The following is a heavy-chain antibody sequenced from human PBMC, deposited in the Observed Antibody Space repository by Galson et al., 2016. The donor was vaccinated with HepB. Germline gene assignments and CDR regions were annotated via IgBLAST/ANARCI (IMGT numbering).Heavy chain of an antibody. Sequence: CAISGDSVSSNSATWNWIRRSPSRGLEWLGRTYYRSKWYNNYAVSVESRIAINPDTSKNQFSLQLNSVTPEDTAVYYCARGRSGSYPDYWGPGTLVTVSS. CDR1: GDSVSSNSAT. CDR2: TYYRSKWYN. CDR3: ARGRSGSYPDY. J-gene: IGHJ4*02. V-gene: IGHV6-1*01. D-gene: IGHD1-26*01.